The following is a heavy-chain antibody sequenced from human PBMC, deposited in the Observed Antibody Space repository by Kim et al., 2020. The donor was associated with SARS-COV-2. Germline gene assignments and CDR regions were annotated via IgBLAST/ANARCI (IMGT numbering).Heavy chain of an antibody. CDR2: TRNKANSYTT. J-gene: IGHJ3*02. V-gene: IGHV3-72*01. CDR1: GFTFSDHY. Sequence: GGSLRLSCAASGFTFSDHYMDWVRQAPGKGLEWVGRTRNKANSYTTEYAASVKGRFTISRDDSKNSLYLQMNSLKTEDTAVYYCARVLGPARNQDDAFDIWGQGTMVTVSS. CDR3: ARVLGPARNQDDAFDI. D-gene: IGHD7-27*01.